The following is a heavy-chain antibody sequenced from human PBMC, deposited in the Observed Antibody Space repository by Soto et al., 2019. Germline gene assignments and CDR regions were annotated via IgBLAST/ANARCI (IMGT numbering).Heavy chain of an antibody. CDR3: ARERPKSSREYFYGMDM. CDR2: IYSGGTT. Sequence: GGSLRLSCAASGFTVNTNYMNWVRQAPGKGLEWVSVIYSGGTTYYADSVEGRFTISRDNSKNTVFLQMTNLRAEDTAAYFCARERPKSSREYFYGMDMWGQGTTVTVSS. D-gene: IGHD3-9*01. V-gene: IGHV3-53*01. J-gene: IGHJ6*02. CDR1: GFTVNTNY.